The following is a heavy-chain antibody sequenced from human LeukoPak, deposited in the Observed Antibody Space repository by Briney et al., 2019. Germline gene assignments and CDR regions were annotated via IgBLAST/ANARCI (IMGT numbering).Heavy chain of an antibody. CDR3: ARSQSQSGSYRYYFTY. D-gene: IGHD1-26*01. J-gene: IGHJ4*02. Sequence: SETLSLTCTVSGGSISSSSYYWGWIRQPPGKGLEWIVSIYYSGSTYYNPSLKSRVTISVDTSKNQFSLKLSSVTAADTAVYYCARSQSQSGSYRYYFTYWGQGTLVTVSS. CDR2: IYYSGST. V-gene: IGHV4-39*01. CDR1: GGSISSSSYY.